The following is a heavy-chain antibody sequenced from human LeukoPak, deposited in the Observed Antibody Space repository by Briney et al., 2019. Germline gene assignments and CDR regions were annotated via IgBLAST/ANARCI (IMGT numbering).Heavy chain of an antibody. CDR3: AKTSRQGKAAYSSGWYFDY. V-gene: IGHV3-21*04. CDR2: ISSSSSYI. J-gene: IGHJ4*02. CDR1: GFTFSSYS. D-gene: IGHD6-19*01. Sequence: GGSLRLSCAASGFTFSSYSMNWVRQAPGKGLEWVSSISSSSSYIYYADSVKGRFTISRDNSKNTLYLQMNSLRAEDTAVYYCAKTSRQGKAAYSSGWYFDYWGQGTLVTVSS.